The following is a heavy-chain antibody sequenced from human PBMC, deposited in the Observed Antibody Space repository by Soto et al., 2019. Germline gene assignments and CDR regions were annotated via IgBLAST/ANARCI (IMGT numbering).Heavy chain of an antibody. V-gene: IGHV3-15*01. CDR3: STDTTCSNGVCYPNYYGMDV. CDR2: IKSKTDGGTT. CDR1: GFTFSRAW. D-gene: IGHD2-8*01. Sequence: EVQLVESGGGLVKPGGSLRLSCAASGFTFSRAWMSWVRQAPGKGLAWVVRIKSKTDGGTTDYAPPVKGRFTISRDDSKHTLYLQMNSLKNEDTAAYYCSTDTTCSNGVCYPNYYGMDVWGQGPTVTVSS. J-gene: IGHJ6*02.